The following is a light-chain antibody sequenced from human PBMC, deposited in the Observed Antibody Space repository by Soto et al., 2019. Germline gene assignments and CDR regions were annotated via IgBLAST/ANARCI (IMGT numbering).Light chain of an antibody. CDR2: SNN. Sequence: QSVLTQPPSASGTPGQRVTISCSGSSSNIGSNSVSWYQQLPGTAPKLLIYSNNQRPSGVPDRFSCSKSGTSASLAISGPQSGDEADYYCASWDDSLNGYVFGTGTKVTVL. J-gene: IGLJ1*01. V-gene: IGLV1-44*01. CDR3: ASWDDSLNGYV. CDR1: SSNIGSNS.